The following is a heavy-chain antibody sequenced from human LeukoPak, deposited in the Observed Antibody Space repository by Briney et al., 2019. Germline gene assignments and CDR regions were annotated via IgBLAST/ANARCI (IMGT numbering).Heavy chain of an antibody. CDR1: GGTFSSYA. CDR3: ARASYGYSSFDY. V-gene: IGHV1-69*05. J-gene: IGHJ4*02. CDR2: IIPIFGTA. D-gene: IGHD5-24*01. Sequence: SVKVSCKASGGTFSSYAISWVGQAPGQGLEWMGGIIPIFGTANYAQKFQGRVTITTDESTSTAYMELSSLRSEDTAVYYCARASYGYSSFDYRGQGTLVTVSS.